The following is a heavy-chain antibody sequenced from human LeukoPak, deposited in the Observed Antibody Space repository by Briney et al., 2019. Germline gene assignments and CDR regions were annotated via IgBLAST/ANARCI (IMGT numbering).Heavy chain of an antibody. CDR2: ISTYSGNT. CDR3: ARGYCRSTSCHEPPLYGMDV. CDR1: GYTFTNYG. V-gene: IGHV1-18*04. D-gene: IGHD2-2*01. Sequence: ASIKVSCKASGYTFTNYGFSWVRQAPGQGLEWMGWISTYSGNTNYAQQVQGRVTMTSDTSTSTVYMELGSLRSDDTAVYYCARGYCRSTSCHEPPLYGMDVWGQGTTVTVS. J-gene: IGHJ6*02.